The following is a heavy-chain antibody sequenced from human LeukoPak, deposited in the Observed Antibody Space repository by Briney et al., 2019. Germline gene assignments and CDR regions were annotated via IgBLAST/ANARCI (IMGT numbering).Heavy chain of an antibody. CDR3: ARVMTSGTYPYYFYGLDV. V-gene: IGHV3-48*02. J-gene: IGHJ6*02. Sequence: QPGGSLRLSCAASGFTFSSYSINWVRQAPGKGLEWVSYISSPSTTIYYADSVKGRFTISRDNAKKSLYLQMNSLRDEDTAVYYCARVMTSGTYPYYFYGLDVWGQGTTVTVSS. D-gene: IGHD1-26*01. CDR1: GFTFSSYS. CDR2: ISSPSTTI.